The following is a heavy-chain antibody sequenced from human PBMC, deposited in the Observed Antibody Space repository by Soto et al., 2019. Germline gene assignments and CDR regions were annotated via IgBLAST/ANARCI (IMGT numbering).Heavy chain of an antibody. D-gene: IGHD2-15*01. Sequence: SETLSLTCAVYGGSFSSYYWGWIRQPPGKGLEWIGSIYYSGSTYYNPSLKSRVTISVDTPKNQFSLKLSSVTAADTAVYYCARHTPAISISDHWGQGTLVTVSS. J-gene: IGHJ4*02. CDR3: ARHTPAISISDH. CDR1: GGSFSSYY. CDR2: IYYSGST. V-gene: IGHV4-39*01.